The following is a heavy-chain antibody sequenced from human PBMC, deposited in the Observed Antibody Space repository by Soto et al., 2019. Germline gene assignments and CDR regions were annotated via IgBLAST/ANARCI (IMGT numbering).Heavy chain of an antibody. V-gene: IGHV1-18*01. CDR2: INGYNGNT. D-gene: IGHD3-16*01. CDR1: GYTFTSYG. CDR3: ARMGDVPYYYYSMEV. J-gene: IGHJ6*02. Sequence: QVQLVQSGAEVKKPGASVKVSCKASGYTFTSYGISWVRQAPGQGLEWTGWINGYNGNTNHAQKLQGRVTMSSDTSTSTAYMELRSLRSDDSAVYYCARMGDVPYYYYSMEVWGQGTTVTVSS.